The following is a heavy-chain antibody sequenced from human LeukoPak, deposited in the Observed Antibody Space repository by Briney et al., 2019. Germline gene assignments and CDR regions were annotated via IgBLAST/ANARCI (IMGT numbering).Heavy chain of an antibody. V-gene: IGHV3-30*02. Sequence: GGSLRLSCAASGFTFVSYGMHWVRQAPGKGLEWVAFLRYDGSDKYYADSVKGRFTISRDNSKNTLYLRMNRLRVEDTAMYYCAILTYSSKWFNWGQGTLVSVSS. CDR1: GFTFVSYG. CDR2: LRYDGSDK. J-gene: IGHJ4*02. CDR3: AILTYSSKWFN. D-gene: IGHD2-2*01.